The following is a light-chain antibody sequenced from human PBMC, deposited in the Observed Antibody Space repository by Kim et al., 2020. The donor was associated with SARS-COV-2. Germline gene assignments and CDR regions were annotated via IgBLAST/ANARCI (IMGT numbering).Light chain of an antibody. CDR1: SSNIGSNY. CDR3: AAWDDSLSGSWV. Sequence: LTQPPSASGTPGQRVTISCSGSSSNIGSNYVYWYQQLPGTAPKLLIYRNNQRPSGVPDRFSGSKSGTSASLAISGLRSEDEADYYCAAWDDSLSGSWVLGGGTQLTVL. CDR2: RNN. V-gene: IGLV1-47*01. J-gene: IGLJ3*02.